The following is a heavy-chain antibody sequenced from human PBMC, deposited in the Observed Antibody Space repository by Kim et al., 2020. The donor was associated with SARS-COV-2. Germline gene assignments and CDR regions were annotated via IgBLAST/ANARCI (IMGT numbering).Heavy chain of an antibody. V-gene: IGHV4-39*01. CDR3: ARQSVVVPAAHFDY. CDR1: GGSISSSSYY. J-gene: IGHJ4*02. CDR2: IYYSGST. Sequence: SETLSLTCTVSGGSISSSSYYWGWIRQPPGKGLEWIGSIYYSGSTYYNPSLKSRVTISVDTSKNQFSLKLSSVTAADTAVYYCARQSVVVPAAHFDYWGQGALVTVSS. D-gene: IGHD2-2*01.